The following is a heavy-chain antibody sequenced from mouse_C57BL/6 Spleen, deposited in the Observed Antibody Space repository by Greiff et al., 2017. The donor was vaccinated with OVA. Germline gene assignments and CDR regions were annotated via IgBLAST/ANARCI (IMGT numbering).Heavy chain of an antibody. V-gene: IGHV5-4*01. CDR2: ISDGGSYT. CDR3: AREYDYDGYDAMDY. CDR1: GFTFSSYA. D-gene: IGHD2-4*01. J-gene: IGHJ4*01. Sequence: EVQRVESGGGLVKPGGSLKLSCAASGFTFSSYAMSWVRQTPEKRLEWVATISDGGSYTYYPDNVKGRFTISRDNAKNNLYLQMSHLKTEDTAMYYFAREYDYDGYDAMDYWGQGTSVTVSS.